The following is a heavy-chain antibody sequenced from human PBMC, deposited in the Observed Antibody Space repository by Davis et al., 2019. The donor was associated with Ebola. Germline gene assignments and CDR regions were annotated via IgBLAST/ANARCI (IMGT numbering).Heavy chain of an antibody. Sequence: GESLKISCAASGFTFSRYGMHWVRQAPGKGLEWMALIWHDGSNTYYADSVKGRFTISRDNSKNTLYLQMNSLRAEDTAVYYCTRDFDWDGGYWGQGTLVTVSS. CDR2: IWHDGSNT. J-gene: IGHJ4*02. V-gene: IGHV3-33*01. D-gene: IGHD3-16*01. CDR1: GFTFSRYG. CDR3: TRDFDWDGGY.